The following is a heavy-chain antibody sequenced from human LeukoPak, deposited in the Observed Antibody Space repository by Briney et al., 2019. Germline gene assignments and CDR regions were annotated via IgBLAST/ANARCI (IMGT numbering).Heavy chain of an antibody. CDR3: ARDRRVRGVIITPGNRDRLPNYFDY. Sequence: ASVKVSCKASGCTFTSYYMHWVRQAPGQGLEWMGIINPSGGSTSYAQKFQGRVTMTRDTSTSTVYMELSSLRSEDTAVYYCARDRRVRGVIITPGNRDRLPNYFDYWGQGTLVTVSS. CDR2: INPSGGST. J-gene: IGHJ4*02. V-gene: IGHV1-46*01. CDR1: GCTFTSYY. D-gene: IGHD3-10*01.